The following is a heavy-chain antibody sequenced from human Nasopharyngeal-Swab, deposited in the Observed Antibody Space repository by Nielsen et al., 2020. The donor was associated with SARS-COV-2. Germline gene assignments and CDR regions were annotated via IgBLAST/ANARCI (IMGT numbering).Heavy chain of an antibody. J-gene: IGHJ4*02. CDR3: ARDHPSVYLQDS. V-gene: IGHV3-7*05. D-gene: IGHD5/OR15-5a*01. CDR2: ISPDGTGT. Sequence: GESLKISCGASGFIFSDYWMHWARPAAGKGLEWVATISPDGTGTTYVDSVKGRFTISRDNAKSTVSLHMHSLRPEDTAIYYCARDHPSVYLQDSWGQGTPVTVSS. CDR1: GFIFSDYW.